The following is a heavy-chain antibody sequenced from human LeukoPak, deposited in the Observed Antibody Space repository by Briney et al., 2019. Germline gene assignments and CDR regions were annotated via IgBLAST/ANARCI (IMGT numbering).Heavy chain of an antibody. CDR1: GFTFSSYS. D-gene: IGHD6-13*01. CDR3: ARDRAAADHPYYYYYYMDV. Sequence: PGGSLRLSCAASGFTFSSYSMNWVRQAPGKGLEWVSSISSSSSYIYYADSVKGRFTISRDNAKNSLYLQINSLRVEDTAVYYCARDRAAADHPYYYYYYMDVWGKGTTVTVSS. J-gene: IGHJ6*03. CDR2: ISSSSSYI. V-gene: IGHV3-21*01.